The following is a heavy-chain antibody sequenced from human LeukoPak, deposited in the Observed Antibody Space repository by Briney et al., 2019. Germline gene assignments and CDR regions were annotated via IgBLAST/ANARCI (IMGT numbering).Heavy chain of an antibody. J-gene: IGHJ4*02. CDR3: ARDYYYDSSGYSRLGGYFDY. CDR2: IWYDGSNK. V-gene: IGHV3-33*01. Sequence: GGSLRLSCAASGFTFSSYGMHWVRQAPGKGLEWVAVIWYDGSNKYYADSVKGRFTISRDNSKNTLYLQMNSLRAEDTAVYYCARDYYYDSSGYSRLGGYFDYWGQGTLVTVSS. D-gene: IGHD3-22*01. CDR1: GFTFSSYG.